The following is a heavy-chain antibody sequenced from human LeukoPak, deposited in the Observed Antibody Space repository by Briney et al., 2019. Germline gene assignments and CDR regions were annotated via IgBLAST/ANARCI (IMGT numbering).Heavy chain of an antibody. D-gene: IGHD5-18*01. V-gene: IGHV1-18*01. CDR1: GYTLTSYG. Sequence: ASVKVSCKASGYTLTSYGISWGRQAPGQGLEWMGLIIAYNGNTNYAQKLQGRVTMTTDTSTSTAYMELRSLRSDDPAVYYCATVEWGVDTAMVTDYWGQGTLVTVSS. J-gene: IGHJ4*02. CDR2: IIAYNGNT. CDR3: ATVEWGVDTAMVTDY.